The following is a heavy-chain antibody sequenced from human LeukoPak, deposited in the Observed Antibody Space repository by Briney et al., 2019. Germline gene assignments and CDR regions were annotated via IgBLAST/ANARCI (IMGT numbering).Heavy chain of an antibody. CDR3: AKTTVTSEEYYYYYMDV. D-gene: IGHD4-17*01. J-gene: IGHJ6*03. CDR1: GYTFTSYG. Sequence: ASVKVSCKTSGYTFTSYGISWVRQAPEQGLEWMGWIITYNGNTYYSQKLQGRVTMTTDTSTSTAYMELRSLRSDDTTVYYCAKTTVTSEEYYYYYMDVWGKGTTVTVSS. V-gene: IGHV1-18*01. CDR2: IITYNGNT.